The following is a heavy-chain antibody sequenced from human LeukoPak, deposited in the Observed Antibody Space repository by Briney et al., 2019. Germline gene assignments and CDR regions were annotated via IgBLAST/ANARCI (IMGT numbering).Heavy chain of an antibody. J-gene: IGHJ6*02. V-gene: IGHV4-59*08. D-gene: IGHD1-26*01. CDR2: IYYSGST. CDR1: GGSISSYY. Sequence: SETLSLTCTVSGGSISSYYWSWIRQPPGKGLEWIGYIYYSGSTNCNPSLKSRVTISVDTSKNQFSLHLSSVTAADTAVYFCARVEPYSYYFGMDVWGRGTTVTVSS. CDR3: ARVEPYSYYFGMDV.